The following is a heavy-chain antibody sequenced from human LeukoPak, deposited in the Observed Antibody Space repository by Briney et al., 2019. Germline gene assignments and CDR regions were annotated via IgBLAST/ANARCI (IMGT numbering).Heavy chain of an antibody. CDR2: ISSTSIHT. Sequence: KPGGSLRLSCAASGFTFNTYSMNWVRQTPGKGLEWVSSISSTSIHTYYVDSVRGRFTISRDNAKNSLYLQMNSLRAEDTAVYYCASLDYCSGGSCYSGWGQGTLVTVSS. CDR1: GFTFNTYS. CDR3: ASLDYCSGGSCYSG. J-gene: IGHJ4*02. V-gene: IGHV3-21*01. D-gene: IGHD2-15*01.